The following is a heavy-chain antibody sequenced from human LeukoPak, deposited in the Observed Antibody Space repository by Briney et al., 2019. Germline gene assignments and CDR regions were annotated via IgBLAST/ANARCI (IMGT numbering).Heavy chain of an antibody. CDR1: GFTFSSYW. J-gene: IGHJ4*02. D-gene: IGHD3-16*01. CDR3: ARVGGGYYFDY. Sequence: GGSLRLSCAASGFTFSSYWMSWVRQAPGKGLEWVANIKQDGSEKYYVGSVKGRFTISRDNAKNSLYLQMNSLRAEDTAVYYCARVGGGYYFDYWGQGTLVTVSS. CDR2: IKQDGSEK. V-gene: IGHV3-7*01.